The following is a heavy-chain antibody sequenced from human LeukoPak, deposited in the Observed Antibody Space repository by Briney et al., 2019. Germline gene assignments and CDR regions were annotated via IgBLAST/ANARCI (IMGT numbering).Heavy chain of an antibody. CDR1: GFIFTNDW. CDR3: VRRGSVWGDH. CDR2: INQDVSQT. J-gene: IGHJ4*02. Sequence: PWGSLRLSCAGSGFIFTNDWLRWVRPAPGRGREWVANINQDVSQTYYGDSVKGRFPIARGNAENSLCLQMNSLRAEDTAVYYCVRRGSVWGDHWGQGTLVSVSS. D-gene: IGHD7-27*01. V-gene: IGHV3-7*01.